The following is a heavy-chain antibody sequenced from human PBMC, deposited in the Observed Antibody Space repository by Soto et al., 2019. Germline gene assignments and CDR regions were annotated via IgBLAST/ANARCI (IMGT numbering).Heavy chain of an antibody. D-gene: IGHD6-25*01. V-gene: IGHV4-30-2*01. CDR3: ARGGVGGPRRSGYFDY. Sequence: QLQLQESGSGLVKPSQTLSLTCAVSGGSISSGGYSWSWIRQPPGKGLEWIGYIYHSGSTYYNPSLKRRFTISVDSSKNQFSLKLRSVTAADTAVYYCARGGVGGPRRSGYFDYWGQGTLVTVSS. CDR1: GGSISSGGYS. CDR2: IYHSGST. J-gene: IGHJ4*02.